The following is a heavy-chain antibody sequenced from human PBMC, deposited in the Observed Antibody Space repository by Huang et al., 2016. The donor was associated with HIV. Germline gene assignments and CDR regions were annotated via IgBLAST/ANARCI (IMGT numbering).Heavy chain of an antibody. V-gene: IGHV3-49*03. J-gene: IGHJ6*03. CDR3: SPTGDDYFYYYMDV. Sequence: VESGGDAVQSGRSLRLSCSGSGFIFNDFAINWFRQSPRKGLEWIGFVRSIALGGASKSAPSVKDRFSVSRDEAKNVAFLQMENLQVDDTAVYYCSPTGDDYFYYYMDVWGNGTTVIVS. D-gene: IGHD4-17*01. CDR2: VRSIALGGAS. CDR1: GFIFNDFA.